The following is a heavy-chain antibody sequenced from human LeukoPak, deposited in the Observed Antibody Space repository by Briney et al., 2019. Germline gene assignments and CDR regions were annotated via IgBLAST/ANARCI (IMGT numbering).Heavy chain of an antibody. V-gene: IGHV4-39*01. J-gene: IGHJ4*02. D-gene: IGHD6-19*01. Sequence: PSETLSLTCTVSGRSISSSSYYWGWIRQPPGKGLEWIGCIYYSGNTYYNPSLKSRVTISVDTSKNQFSLKLSSVTAADTAVYYCARHGSYSSGWYPYYFDYWGQGTLVTVSS. CDR2: IYYSGNT. CDR3: ARHGSYSSGWYPYYFDY. CDR1: GRSISSSSYY.